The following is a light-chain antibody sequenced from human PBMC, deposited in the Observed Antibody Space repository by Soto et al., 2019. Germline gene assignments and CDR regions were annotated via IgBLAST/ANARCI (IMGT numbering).Light chain of an antibody. CDR2: AAS. J-gene: IGKJ1*01. V-gene: IGKV1-6*01. CDR3: LQDYNYPQS. Sequence: AIQMTQSPSSLSASVGVRVTITCRASQGIRNDLGWYQQKPGKAPKLLICAASSLQSGVPSRFSGSGSGTNFTFIISSLQPEDFATYYCLQDYNYPQSFGQGTKVDIK. CDR1: QGIRND.